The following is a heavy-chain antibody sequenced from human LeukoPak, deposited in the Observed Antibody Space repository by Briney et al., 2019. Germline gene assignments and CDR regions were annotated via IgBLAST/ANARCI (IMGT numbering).Heavy chain of an antibody. V-gene: IGHV4-59*08. CDR1: GGSISSYY. CDR2: IHSSGSI. CDR3: VRRERYSSSPLGS. D-gene: IGHD2-15*01. J-gene: IGHJ5*02. Sequence: PSETLSLTCTVSGGSISSYYWTWIRQPPEKGLEWIGYIHSSGSIHYNPSVRSRVTMSLDTSKNQCSFNLTSVTAADTAVYYCVRRERYSSSPLGSWGQGTLVTVSS.